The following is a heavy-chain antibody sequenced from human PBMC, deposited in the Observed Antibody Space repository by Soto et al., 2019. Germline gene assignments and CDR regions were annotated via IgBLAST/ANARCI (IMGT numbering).Heavy chain of an antibody. J-gene: IGHJ6*02. CDR1: GGSISSGDSN. CDR3: ARLLYYYGRGV. V-gene: IGHV4-30-4*01. Sequence: SETLSLTCTVSGGSISSGDSNWNWIRQPPGKGLEWIGNIDNSGSTYYNPSLKSRITISVDTSKNQFSLKLNSVTAADTAVYYCARLLYYYGRGVWGQGTTVTV. D-gene: IGHD3-10*02. CDR2: IDNSGST.